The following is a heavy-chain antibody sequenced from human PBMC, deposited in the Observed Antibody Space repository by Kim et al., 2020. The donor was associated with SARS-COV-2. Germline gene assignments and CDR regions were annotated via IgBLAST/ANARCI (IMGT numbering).Heavy chain of an antibody. CDR1: GGSFSGHS. J-gene: IGHJ6*02. CDR3: TRGRVGVVPAPVLGLGPYYAYFILDV. D-gene: IGHD2-2*02. V-gene: IGHV4-34*01. CDR2: ITHSGST. Sequence: SETLSLTCAVYGGSFSGHSWSWIRQPPGKGLEWIGEITHSGSTKYNPSLKSRLTISIDMSKNQFSLKLTSVTAADTGLYYCTRGRVGVVPAPVLGLGPYYAYFILDVWGHGTTVTVSS.